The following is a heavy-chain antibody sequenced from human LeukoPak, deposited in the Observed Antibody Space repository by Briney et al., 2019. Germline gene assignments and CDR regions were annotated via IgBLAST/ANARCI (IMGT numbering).Heavy chain of an antibody. CDR3: ARVPSDY. V-gene: IGHV3-21*01. D-gene: IGHD2-2*01. CDR1: GFAFSNYN. J-gene: IGHJ4*02. Sequence: GGSLRLSCAASGFAFSNYNMNWVRQAPGKGLEWVSAIGSNSGYIYYADSVKGRFTVSRDNAKNSLYLQMNSLRAEDTAVYYCARVPSDYWGQGTLVTVSS. CDR2: IGSNSGYI.